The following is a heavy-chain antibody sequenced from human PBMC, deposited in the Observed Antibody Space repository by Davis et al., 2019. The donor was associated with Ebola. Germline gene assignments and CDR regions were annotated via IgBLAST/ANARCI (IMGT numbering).Heavy chain of an antibody. J-gene: IGHJ5*01. CDR2: MNPNSGNT. D-gene: IGHD2-2*01. CDR1: GYTFTSYD. Sequence: SVQVSCKASGYTFTSYDINWVRQATGQGLEWMGWMNPNSGNTGYAQKFQGRVTMTQNTSISTAYMGLSGLGSEDTAVECWAGGVGGYQLGWFGPWGQGTLVTVSS. CDR3: AGGVGGYQLGWFGP. V-gene: IGHV1-8*01.